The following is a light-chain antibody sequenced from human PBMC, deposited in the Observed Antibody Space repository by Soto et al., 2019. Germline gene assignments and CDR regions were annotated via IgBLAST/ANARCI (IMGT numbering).Light chain of an antibody. CDR1: QNIHTF. J-gene: IGKJ2*01. V-gene: IGKV1-39*01. CDR2: AAS. CDR3: QQTYSSPYT. Sequence: DLRMTQSPSSLSASVGDRVTITCRASQNIHTFLNWYQQKPEKAPKLLIYAASSLQSGVPSRFSGSRSGTDFTLIISSLQPEDVATYYCQQTYSSPYTFAQGTKLEI.